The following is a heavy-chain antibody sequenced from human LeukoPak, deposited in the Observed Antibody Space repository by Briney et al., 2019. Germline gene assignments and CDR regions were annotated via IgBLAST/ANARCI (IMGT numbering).Heavy chain of an antibody. CDR3: ATSLDTAGGPY. CDR2: IKQDGSAT. J-gene: IGHJ4*02. D-gene: IGHD5-18*01. V-gene: IGHV3-7*01. CDR1: GFTFTTYW. Sequence: PGGSLRLSCAASGFTFTTYWMTWVRQAPGKGLEWVANIKQDGSATYYADSMKGRFTISRDNAKNSLYLQMNSLRADDTAVYYCATSLDTAGGPYWGQGILVTVSS.